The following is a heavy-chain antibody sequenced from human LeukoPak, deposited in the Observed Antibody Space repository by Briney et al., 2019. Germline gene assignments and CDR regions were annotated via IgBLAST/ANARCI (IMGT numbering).Heavy chain of an antibody. CDR1: GGSISSGGYY. CDR2: IYYSGST. J-gene: IGHJ3*02. Sequence: SETLSLTCTVSGGSISSGGYYWSWIRQHPGTGLEWIGYIYYSGSTYYNPSLKSRVTISVDTSKNQFSLKLSSVTAADTAVYYCARDSWIRAFDIWGQGTMVTVSS. CDR3: ARDSWIRAFDI. D-gene: IGHD5-18*01. V-gene: IGHV4-31*03.